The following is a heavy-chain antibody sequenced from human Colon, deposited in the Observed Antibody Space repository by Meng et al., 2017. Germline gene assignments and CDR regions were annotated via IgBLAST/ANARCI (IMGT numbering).Heavy chain of an antibody. CDR1: GFTFSSYG. Sequence: GESLKFSCAASGFTFSSYGMHWVRQAPGKGLEWVAVIWYDGSNKYYADSVKGRFTISRDNSKNTLYLQMNSLRAEDTAVYYCARAQYYYDSSGYWTPYYFDYWGQGTLVTVSS. D-gene: IGHD3-22*01. CDR3: ARAQYYYDSSGYWTPYYFDY. J-gene: IGHJ4*02. V-gene: IGHV3-33*01. CDR2: IWYDGSNK.